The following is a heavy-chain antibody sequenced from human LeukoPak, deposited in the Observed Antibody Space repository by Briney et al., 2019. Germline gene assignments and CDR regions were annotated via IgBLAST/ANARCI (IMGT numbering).Heavy chain of an antibody. CDR2: IRSKAYGGTT. J-gene: IGHJ4*02. CDR1: GFTFSSYG. CDR3: TRHPAIAARPFDY. Sequence: SGGSLRLSCAASGFTFSSYGMHWVRQAPGKGLEWVGFIRSKAYGGTTEFAASVKGRFTISRDDSKRIAYLQMNSLKTEDTAVYYCTRHPAIAARPFDYWGQGALVTVSS. D-gene: IGHD6-6*01. V-gene: IGHV3-49*04.